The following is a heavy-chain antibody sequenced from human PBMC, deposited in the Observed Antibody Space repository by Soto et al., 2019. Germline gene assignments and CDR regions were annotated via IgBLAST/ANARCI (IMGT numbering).Heavy chain of an antibody. CDR1: GFTFGDYA. CDR2: IRSKAYGGTT. Sequence: PGGSLRLSCTASGFTFGDYAMSWVRQAPGKGLEWVGFIRSKAYGGTTEYAASVKGRFTISRDDSKSIAYLQMNRLKTEDAAVYYCTGMGIAAAGLYYYYGMDVWGQGTPVTVSS. J-gene: IGHJ6*02. D-gene: IGHD6-13*01. CDR3: TGMGIAAAGLYYYYGMDV. V-gene: IGHV3-49*04.